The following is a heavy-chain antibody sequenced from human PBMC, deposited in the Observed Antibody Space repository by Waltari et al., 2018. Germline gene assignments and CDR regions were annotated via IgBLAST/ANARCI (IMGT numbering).Heavy chain of an antibody. CDR3: ARDPSIAARNWFDP. V-gene: IGHV1-69*08. J-gene: IGHJ5*02. CDR1: GGTFSSYT. CDR2: TITYLGKA. D-gene: IGHD6-6*01. Sequence: QVKLVQSGAEVKKPGSSVQVSCKASGGTFSSYTISWVRQAPGQGLAWMGRTITYLGKANDYQQSRGRGMTTAEKSTSTAYMELSSLRSEDTAVYYWARDPSIAARNWFDPWGQGTLVTVSS.